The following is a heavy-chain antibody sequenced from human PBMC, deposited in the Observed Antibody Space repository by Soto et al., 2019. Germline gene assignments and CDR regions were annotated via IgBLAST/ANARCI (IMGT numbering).Heavy chain of an antibody. J-gene: IGHJ3*02. CDR2: TYYRSKWYN. Sequence: PSQTLSLTCAISGDSVFSSTAAWNWIRRSPSRGLEWLGRTYYRSKWYNDYAVSVKSRITINPGTSKHQFSLQLNSVTPEDTAVYYCARDRSGSGWFNAFDIWGHGTMVTVSS. CDR3: ARDRSGSGWFNAFDI. V-gene: IGHV6-1*01. CDR1: GDSVFSSTAA. D-gene: IGHD6-19*01.